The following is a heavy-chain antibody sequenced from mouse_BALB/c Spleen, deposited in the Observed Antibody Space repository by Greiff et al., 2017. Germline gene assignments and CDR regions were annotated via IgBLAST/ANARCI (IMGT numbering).Heavy chain of an antibody. CDR2: ISYSGST. CDR1: GYSITSDYA. CDR3: ARWYRYDGGFAY. Sequence: VQLQQSGPGLVKPSQSLSLTCTVTGYSITSDYAWNWIRQFPGNKLEWMGYISYSGSTSYNPSLKSRISITRDTSKNQFFLQLNSVTTEDTATYYCARWYRYDGGFAYWGQGTLVTVSA. J-gene: IGHJ3*01. D-gene: IGHD2-14*01. V-gene: IGHV3-2*02.